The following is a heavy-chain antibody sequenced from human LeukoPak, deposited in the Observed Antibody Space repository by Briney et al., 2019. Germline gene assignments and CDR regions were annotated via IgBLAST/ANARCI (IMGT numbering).Heavy chain of an antibody. CDR3: ARAPPYYDFWSGYYLQFHYFDY. Sequence: SETLSLTCAVYGGSFSGYYWSWIRQPPGKGLEWIGEINHSGSTNYNPSLKSRVTISVDTSKNQFSLKLSSVTAADTAVYYCARAPPYYDFWSGYYLQFHYFDYWGQGTLVTVSS. J-gene: IGHJ4*02. D-gene: IGHD3-3*01. CDR1: GGSFSGYY. V-gene: IGHV4-34*01. CDR2: INHSGST.